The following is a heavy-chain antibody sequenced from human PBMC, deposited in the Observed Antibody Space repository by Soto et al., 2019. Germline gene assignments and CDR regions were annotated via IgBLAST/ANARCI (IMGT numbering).Heavy chain of an antibody. CDR1: GDSVSSNSAA. CDR3: AGMQDGALAY. D-gene: IGHD1-26*01. Sequence: SQTLSLTCAISGDSVSSNSAAWNWIRQSPSRGLEWLGRTYYRSKWYNEYTVSVKSRITIKPDTSKNQFSLQLNSVIPEDTAVYYCAGMQDGALAYWGQGSLVTVSS. J-gene: IGHJ4*02. CDR2: TYYRSKWYN. V-gene: IGHV6-1*01.